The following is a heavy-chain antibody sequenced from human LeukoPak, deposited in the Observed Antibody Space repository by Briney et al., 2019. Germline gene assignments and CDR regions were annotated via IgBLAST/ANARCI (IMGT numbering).Heavy chain of an antibody. V-gene: IGHV1-18*01. J-gene: IGHJ5*02. CDR2: ISAYNGNT. CDR3: ARDRQQQLVRGYNWFDP. CDR1: GYTFTSYG. Sequence: ASVKVSCKASGYTFTSYGISWVRQAPGQGLEWMGWISAYNGNTNYAQKLQGRVTMTTDTSTSTAYMELRSLRSDDTAVYYCARDRQQQLVRGYNWFDPWGQGTLVTVS. D-gene: IGHD6-13*01.